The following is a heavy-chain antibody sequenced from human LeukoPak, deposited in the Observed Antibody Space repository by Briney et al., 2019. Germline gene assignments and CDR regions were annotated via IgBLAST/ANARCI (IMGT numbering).Heavy chain of an antibody. Sequence: PSETLPLMCTDSGGSISRRSYYWGWIRQPPGKGLEWIGSIYYSGSTYYNPSLKSRVTISVDTSKNQFSLKLSSVDAGHTAVYYCARHRRHQLVTSNPGDQYYGGYRGQGTLVTVSS. CDR1: GGSISRRSYY. D-gene: IGHD6-13*01. CDR3: ARHRRHQLVTSNPGDQYYGGY. J-gene: IGHJ4*02. V-gene: IGHV4-39*01. CDR2: IYYSGST.